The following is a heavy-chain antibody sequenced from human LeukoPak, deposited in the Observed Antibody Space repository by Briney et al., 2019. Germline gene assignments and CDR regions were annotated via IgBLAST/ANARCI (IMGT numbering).Heavy chain of an antibody. CDR3: ARFGYFDWLGAFDI. Sequence: GASVKVSCKASGYTFTGYYMHWVRQAPGQGLEWMGWINPNSGGTNYAQKFQGRVTMTRDTSISTAYMELSRLRSDDTAVYYCARFGYFDWLGAFDIWGQGTMVTVSS. V-gene: IGHV1-2*02. J-gene: IGHJ3*02. CDR1: GYTFTGYY. D-gene: IGHD3-9*01. CDR2: INPNSGGT.